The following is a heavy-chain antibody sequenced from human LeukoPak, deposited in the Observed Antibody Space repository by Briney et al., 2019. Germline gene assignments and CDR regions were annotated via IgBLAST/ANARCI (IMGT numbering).Heavy chain of an antibody. CDR2: ISGSSSYI. CDR1: GITFNSYT. J-gene: IGHJ4*02. V-gene: IGHV3-21*01. Sequence: GGSLRLSCAASGITFNSYTMNWVRQAPGKGLEWVSSISGSSSYIYYAASVKGRFTISRDNAKNSLYLQMNRLRAEDTAVYYCARERQLERLAFGKEGSAFDYWGQGTLVTVSS. CDR3: ARERQLERLAFGKEGSAFDY. D-gene: IGHD1-1*01.